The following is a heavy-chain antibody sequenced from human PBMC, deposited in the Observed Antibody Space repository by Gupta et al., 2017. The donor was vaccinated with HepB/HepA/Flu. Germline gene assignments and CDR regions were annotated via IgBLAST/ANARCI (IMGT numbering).Heavy chain of an antibody. D-gene: IGHD3-22*01. Sequence: EVQLVQSGAEVKTPGESLKISCKGSGYSFTSYWIGWVRQMPGKGLEWMGIIYPGDSDTRYSPSFQGQVTISADKSISTAYLQWSSLKASDTAMYYCARLLRSRTTYYYDSSGYYVPEGAFDIWGQGTMVTVSS. V-gene: IGHV5-51*01. CDR2: IYPGDSDT. CDR3: ARLLRSRTTYYYDSSGYYVPEGAFDI. J-gene: IGHJ3*02. CDR1: GYSFTSYW.